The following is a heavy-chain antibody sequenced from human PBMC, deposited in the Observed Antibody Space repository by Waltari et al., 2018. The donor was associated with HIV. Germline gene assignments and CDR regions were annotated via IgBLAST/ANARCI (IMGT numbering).Heavy chain of an antibody. Sequence: VELVESGGGLVQPGGSLRLACAASGFSFSYSWMTWVRQAPGKGLEWVANIKQDGSEKHYVDSVKGRFTISRDNAKSSLHLQMNSLRVEDTAVYYCARPIEALYSSTMEDYYYALDVWGQGTTVIVSS. CDR1: GFSFSYSW. V-gene: IGHV3-7*01. CDR2: IKQDGSEK. D-gene: IGHD2-2*01. CDR3: ARPIEALYSSTMEDYYYALDV. J-gene: IGHJ6*02.